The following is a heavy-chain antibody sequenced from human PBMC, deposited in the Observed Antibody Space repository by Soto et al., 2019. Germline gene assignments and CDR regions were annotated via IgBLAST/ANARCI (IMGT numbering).Heavy chain of an antibody. J-gene: IGHJ6*02. Sequence: SVKVSCKASGGTFSSYAISWVRQAPGQGLEWMGGIIPIFGTANYAQKFQGRVTITTDESTSTAYMELSSLRSEDTAVYYCARVAGGDYYYYYGMDVWGQGTTVTVSS. D-gene: IGHD2-21*02. CDR2: IIPIFGTA. V-gene: IGHV1-69*05. CDR1: GGTFSSYA. CDR3: ARVAGGDYYYYYGMDV.